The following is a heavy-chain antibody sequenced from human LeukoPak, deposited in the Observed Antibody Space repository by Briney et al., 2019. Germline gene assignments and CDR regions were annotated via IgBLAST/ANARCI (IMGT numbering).Heavy chain of an antibody. D-gene: IGHD4-23*01. J-gene: IGHJ1*01. CDR3: ARGTTVVTPGYFQH. CDR1: EFTFSDYY. CDR2: ISSSGSTI. Sequence: GGSLRLSCAASEFTFSDYYMSWIRQAPGKGLEWISYISSSGSTIYYADSVKGRFTISRDNAKNSLYLQMNSLRAEDTAVYYCARGTTVVTPGYFQHWGQGTLVTVSS. V-gene: IGHV3-11*01.